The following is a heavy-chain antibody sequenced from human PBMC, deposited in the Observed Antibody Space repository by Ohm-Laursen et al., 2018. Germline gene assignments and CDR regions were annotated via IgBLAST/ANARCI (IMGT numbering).Heavy chain of an antibody. CDR2: IYSSGST. CDR3: ARDPGLVVVAADGMDV. CDR1: GGSISSHY. Sequence: SDTLSLTCTVSGGSISSHYWSWIRQPAGKGLEWIGRIYSSGSTKYNPSLKSRVTMSVDTSKKQFSLKLSSVTAADTAVYYCARDPGLVVVAADGMDVWGQGTTVTVSS. D-gene: IGHD2-15*01. V-gene: IGHV4-4*07. J-gene: IGHJ6*02.